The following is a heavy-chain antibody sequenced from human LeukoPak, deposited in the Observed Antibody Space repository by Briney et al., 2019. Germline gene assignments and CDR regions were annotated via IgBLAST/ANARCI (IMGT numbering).Heavy chain of an antibody. V-gene: IGHV3-15*07. Sequence: GGSLRLSCAASGFTFSNAWMNWVRQAPGKGLEWVGRIKSKTDGGTTDYAAPVKGRFTISRDNSKNMFYLQMNSLRVDDTAIYYCAKEGIYLKSSLEDWGQGTLVTVSS. D-gene: IGHD5-12*01. J-gene: IGHJ4*02. CDR1: GFTFSNAW. CDR3: AKEGIYLKSSLED. CDR2: IKSKTDGGTT.